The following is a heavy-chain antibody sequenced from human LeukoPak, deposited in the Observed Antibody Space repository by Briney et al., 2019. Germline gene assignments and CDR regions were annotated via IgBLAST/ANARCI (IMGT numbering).Heavy chain of an antibody. Sequence: PSETLSLTCAVYGGSFSGYYWSWIRQPPGKGLEWIGEINHSGSTNYNPSLKSRVTISVDTSKNQFSLKLNSVTAADTAVYYCARGNPYKVLLRPQSNWFDPWGQGTLATVSS. J-gene: IGHJ5*02. V-gene: IGHV4-34*01. CDR1: GGSFSGYY. CDR2: INHSGST. D-gene: IGHD2-15*01. CDR3: ARGNPYKVLLRPQSNWFDP.